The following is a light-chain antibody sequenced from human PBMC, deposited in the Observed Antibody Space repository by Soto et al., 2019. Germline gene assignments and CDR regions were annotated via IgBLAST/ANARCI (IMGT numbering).Light chain of an antibody. CDR2: QDS. CDR3: QAWDNSLV. J-gene: IGLJ2*01. V-gene: IGLV3-1*01. CDR1: KLGDKY. Sequence: SSELTQPPSVSVSLGQTASITCSGDKLGDKYACWYQQKPGQSPVLVIYQDSKRPSGIPERFSGSNSGNTATLTISGTQAMDEDDYYCQAWDNSLVFGGGTKLTVL.